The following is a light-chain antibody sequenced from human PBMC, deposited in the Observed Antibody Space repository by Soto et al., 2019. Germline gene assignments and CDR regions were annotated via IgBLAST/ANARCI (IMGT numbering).Light chain of an antibody. CDR3: QQYYSTPLT. CDR1: QSVFYSSNNKNF. J-gene: IGKJ4*01. V-gene: IGKV4-1*01. Sequence: DIVMTQSPDSLAVSLGERATVNCKSSQSVFYSSNNKNFLAWYQQKPGQPPKLLIYWASTRESGVPDRFSGSGSGTDITLTISSLQAEDVAVYYCQQYYSTPLTFGGGTKVDIK. CDR2: WAS.